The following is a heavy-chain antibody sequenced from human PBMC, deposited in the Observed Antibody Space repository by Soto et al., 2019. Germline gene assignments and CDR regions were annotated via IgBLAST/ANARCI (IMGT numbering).Heavy chain of an antibody. D-gene: IGHD3-3*01. J-gene: IGHJ6*02. V-gene: IGHV4-31*03. Sequence: SETLSLTCTVSGGSISSGGYYWSWIRQHPGKGLEWIGYIYYSGSTYYNPSLKSRVTISVDTSKNQFSLKLSSVTAADTAVYYCARAEKDFWSAYVGQYGMEVWGQGTTVTVSS. CDR3: ARAEKDFWSAYVGQYGMEV. CDR1: GGSISSGGYY. CDR2: IYYSGST.